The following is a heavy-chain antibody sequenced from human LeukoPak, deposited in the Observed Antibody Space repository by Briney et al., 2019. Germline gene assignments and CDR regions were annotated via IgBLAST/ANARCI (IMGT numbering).Heavy chain of an antibody. CDR1: GGSISSGDYY. J-gene: IGHJ4*02. Sequence: SETLSLTCSVSGGSISSGDYYWSWIRQPPGRGLEWIGYIYYSGSTYYNPSLKSRVTISVDMSKNQFSLKLSSVTAADTAVYYCATKGGVVGATNFDYWGQGTLVTVSS. CDR3: ATKGGVVGATNFDY. V-gene: IGHV4-30-4*08. D-gene: IGHD1-26*01. CDR2: IYYSGST.